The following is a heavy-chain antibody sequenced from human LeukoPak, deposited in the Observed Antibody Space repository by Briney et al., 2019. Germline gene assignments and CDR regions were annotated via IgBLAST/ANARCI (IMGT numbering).Heavy chain of an antibody. D-gene: IGHD6-6*01. CDR3: ARDVSSSSWNTYGMDV. J-gene: IGHJ6*02. V-gene: IGHV4-31*03. CDR2: IYYSGST. CDR1: GGSISSGGYY. Sequence: SETLSLTCTVSGGSISSGGYYWSWIRQHPGKGLEWIGYIYYSGSTYYNPSLKSRVTISVDTSKNQFSLKLSSVTAADTAVYYCARDVSSSSWNTYGMDVWGQGTTVTVSS.